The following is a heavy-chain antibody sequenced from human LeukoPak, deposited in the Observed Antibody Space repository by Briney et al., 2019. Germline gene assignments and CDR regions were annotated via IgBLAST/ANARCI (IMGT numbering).Heavy chain of an antibody. J-gene: IGHJ4*02. Sequence: GGSLRLSCAASGFTFSSYAMHWVRQAPGKGLEWVAVILYDGSNKYYADSVKGRFTISRDNSKNTLYLQMNSLRAEDTAVYYCARGRTGYIPIDYWGQGTLVTVSS. CDR2: ILYDGSNK. V-gene: IGHV3-30*04. D-gene: IGHD3/OR15-3a*01. CDR1: GFTFSSYA. CDR3: ARGRTGYIPIDY.